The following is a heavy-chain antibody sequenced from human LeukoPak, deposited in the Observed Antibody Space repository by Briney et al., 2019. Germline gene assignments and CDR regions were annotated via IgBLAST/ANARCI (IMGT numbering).Heavy chain of an antibody. J-gene: IGHJ4*02. D-gene: IGHD3-10*01. V-gene: IGHV4-4*07. Sequence: SETLSLTCTVSGGSISSYDWSWIRQPAGKGREWIGRIYISGNTYYNSSLKSRVTMSVDTSKNQLSLKLSSGSAADTAVYYCAREIYGSGSYYFDYWGQGTLVTVSS. CDR3: AREIYGSGSYYFDY. CDR1: GGSISSYD. CDR2: IYISGNT.